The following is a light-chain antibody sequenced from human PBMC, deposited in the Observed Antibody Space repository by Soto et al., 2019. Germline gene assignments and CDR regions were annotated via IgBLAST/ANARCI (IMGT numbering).Light chain of an antibody. V-gene: IGKV3-11*01. Sequence: EIVLTQSPVTLSLSPGDRATLSCRASQTVSTYLAWYQQNPGQAPRLLIYDASNRPTGIPARFSGSGSGTDFTLTITSLEPEDFEVYYCQQRNNWPPDITFGQGTRLDIK. J-gene: IGKJ5*01. CDR1: QTVSTY. CDR3: QQRNNWPPDIT. CDR2: DAS.